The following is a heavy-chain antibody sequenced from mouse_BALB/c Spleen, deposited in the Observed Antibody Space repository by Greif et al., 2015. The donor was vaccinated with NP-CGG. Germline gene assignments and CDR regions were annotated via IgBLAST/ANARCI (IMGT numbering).Heavy chain of an antibody. CDR3: ARPPAAHYAMDY. CDR2: ISSGSSTI. CDR1: GFTFSSFG. V-gene: IGHV5-17*02. D-gene: IGHD6-1*01. Sequence: EVQVVESGGGLVQPGGSRKLSCAASGFTFSSFGMHWVRQAPEKGLEWVAYISSGSSTIYYADTVKGRFTISRDNPKNTLFLQMTSLRSEDTAMYYCARPPAAHYAMDYWGQGTSVTVSS. J-gene: IGHJ4*01.